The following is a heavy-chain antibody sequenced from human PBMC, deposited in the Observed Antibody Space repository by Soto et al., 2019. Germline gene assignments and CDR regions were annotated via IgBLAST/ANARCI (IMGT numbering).Heavy chain of an antibody. CDR3: ARDFDYGDHPNAFDI. V-gene: IGHV1-69*04. J-gene: IGHJ3*02. CDR1: GGTFSSYT. D-gene: IGHD4-17*01. Sequence: SVKVSCKASGGTFSSYTISWVRQAPGQGLEWMGRIIPILGIANYAQKFQGRVTITADKSTSTAYMELSSLRSEDTAVYYCARDFDYGDHPNAFDIWGQGTLVTVSS. CDR2: IIPILGIA.